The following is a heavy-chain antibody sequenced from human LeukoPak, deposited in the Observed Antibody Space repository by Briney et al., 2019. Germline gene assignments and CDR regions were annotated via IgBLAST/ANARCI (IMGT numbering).Heavy chain of an antibody. CDR2: ISSSSSYI. D-gene: IGHD2-8*01. J-gene: IGHJ4*02. V-gene: IGHV3-21*01. Sequence: PGGSLRLSCAASGFTFSSYSMNWVRQAPGKGLEWVSSISSSSSYIHYADSVKGRFTISRDNAKNSLYLQMNSLRAEDTAVYYCARVYGGNDYWGQGTLVTVSS. CDR3: ARVYGGNDY. CDR1: GFTFSSYS.